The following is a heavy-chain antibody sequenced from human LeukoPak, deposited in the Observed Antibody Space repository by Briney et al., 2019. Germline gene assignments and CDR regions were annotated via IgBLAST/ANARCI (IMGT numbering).Heavy chain of an antibody. Sequence: PGGSLRLSFAASGFTFSSYWIHWVRQAPGKGLVWVSRINSDGSSTSYADSVKGRFTISRDNAKNTLYLQMNSLRAEDTAVYYCARMQLDHDAFDIWGQGPMVTVSS. J-gene: IGHJ3*02. CDR3: ARMQLDHDAFDI. D-gene: IGHD1-1*01. CDR2: INSDGSST. CDR1: GFTFSSYW. V-gene: IGHV3-74*01.